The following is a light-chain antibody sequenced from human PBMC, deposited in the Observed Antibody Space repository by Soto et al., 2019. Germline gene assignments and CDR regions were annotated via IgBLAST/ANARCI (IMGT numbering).Light chain of an antibody. CDR3: QQYSSYPRT. Sequence: DIQMTQSPSTLSASAGDRVTITCRASQSVSSWLAWYQQRPGKAPNLLIYQASSLESGVPSRFSGSGSGTEFTLTISSLQPVDFGDYYCQQYSSYPRTFGQGTTVEIK. CDR1: QSVSSW. CDR2: QAS. V-gene: IGKV1-5*03. J-gene: IGKJ1*01.